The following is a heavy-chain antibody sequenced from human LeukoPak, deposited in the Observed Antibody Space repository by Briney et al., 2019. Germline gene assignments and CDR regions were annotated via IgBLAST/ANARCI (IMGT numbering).Heavy chain of an antibody. J-gene: IGHJ4*02. CDR1: GGSISSSNW. CDR3: GGARVAPRSDFDS. Sequence: PSGTLSLTCAVSGGSISSSNWWSWVRQPPGKGLEWIGEIYHSGSTNYNPSLKSRVTISVDKSKNQFSLKLSSVTAADTAVYYCGGARVAPRSDFDSGGEEPVVPVPS. CDR2: IYHSGST. D-gene: IGHD3-3*01. V-gene: IGHV4-4*02.